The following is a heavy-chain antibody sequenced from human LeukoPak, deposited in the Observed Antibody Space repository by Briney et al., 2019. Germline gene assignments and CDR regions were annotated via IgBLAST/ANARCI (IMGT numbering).Heavy chain of an antibody. J-gene: IGHJ6*02. Sequence: GASVKVSCKASGYTFTSYGISWVRQAPGQGLEWMGWISAYNGNTNYAQKLQGRVTMTTDTSTSTAYMELRSLRSDDTAMYYCAVAYCSGGSCYPDVWGQGTTVTVSS. D-gene: IGHD2-15*01. V-gene: IGHV1-18*01. CDR1: GYTFTSYG. CDR2: ISAYNGNT. CDR3: AVAYCSGGSCYPDV.